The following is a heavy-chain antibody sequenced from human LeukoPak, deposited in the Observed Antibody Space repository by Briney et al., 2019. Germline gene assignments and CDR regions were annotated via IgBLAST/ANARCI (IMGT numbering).Heavy chain of an antibody. V-gene: IGHV4-34*01. CDR1: GGLSSNYF. CDR3: ARVDGVTGY. D-gene: IGHD4-17*01. J-gene: IGHJ4*02. CDR2: INHSGST. Sequence: PSETLSLTCAVSGGLSSNYFWTWIRQSPGKGLEWIGEINHSGSTHYNPSLKSRVTMSVDTSKNQFSLRLTSVTAADTALYYCARVDGVTGYWGQGTLVTVSS.